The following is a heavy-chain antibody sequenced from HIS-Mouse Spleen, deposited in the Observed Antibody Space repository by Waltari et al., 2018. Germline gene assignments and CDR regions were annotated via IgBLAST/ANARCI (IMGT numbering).Heavy chain of an antibody. D-gene: IGHD6-13*01. CDR2: IDYSGST. CDR1: GGSISSSSYY. V-gene: IGHV4-39*07. J-gene: IGHJ2*01. CDR3: AREIPYSSSWYDWYFDL. Sequence: QLQLQESGPGLVKPSETPSLTCTVSGGSISSSSYYWGWIRQPPGKGLEWIGGIDYSGSTHTNPALKSRVTISVDTSKNQFSLKLSSVTAADTAVYYCAREIPYSSSWYDWYFDLWGRGTLVTVSS.